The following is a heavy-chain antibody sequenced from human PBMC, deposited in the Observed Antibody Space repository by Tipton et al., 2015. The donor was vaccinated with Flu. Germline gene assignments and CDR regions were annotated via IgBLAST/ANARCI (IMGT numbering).Heavy chain of an antibody. CDR3: ARLGFSGSYFDY. CDR1: GGSISSSNYY. J-gene: IGHJ4*02. Sequence: TLSLTCTVSGGSISSSNYYWGWIRRPPGKGLEWIASIHYSGTTYYTPSLKSRVTISVDTSKSQFSLRLTSVTAADTAVFYCARLGFSGSYFDYWGQGTLVTVSS. V-gene: IGHV4-39*01. D-gene: IGHD1-26*01. CDR2: IHYSGTT.